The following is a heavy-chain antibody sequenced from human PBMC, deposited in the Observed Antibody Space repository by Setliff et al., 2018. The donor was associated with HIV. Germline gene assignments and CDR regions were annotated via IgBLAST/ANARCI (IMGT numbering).Heavy chain of an antibody. J-gene: IGHJ4*02. CDR2: ITDNSRTI. V-gene: IGHV3-48*01. CDR1: GFTFSSYS. D-gene: IGHD6-19*01. CDR3: ARGITVTGMTLND. Sequence: GGSLRLSCAASGFTFSSYSMTWVRQVPGKGLGWPSYITDNSRTIYYADSVKGRFTTSRDNAKNSLYLQMNSLRAEDTAIYFCARGITVTGMTLNDWVQGTLVTVSS.